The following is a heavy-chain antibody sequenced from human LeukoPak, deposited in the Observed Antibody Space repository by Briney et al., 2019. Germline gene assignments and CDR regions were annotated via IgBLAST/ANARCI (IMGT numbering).Heavy chain of an antibody. CDR3: ARDTVVGATNYFDY. V-gene: IGHV1-18*01. J-gene: IGHJ4*02. Sequence: ASVKVSCKASGYSFTSYAISWVRQAPGQGLEWMGWISVYNGNTKYTQKLQGRVTMTTDTSTSTAYMELRSLRSDDTAVYYCARDTVVGATNYFDYWGQGTLVTVSS. CDR1: GYSFTSYA. D-gene: IGHD1-26*01. CDR2: ISVYNGNT.